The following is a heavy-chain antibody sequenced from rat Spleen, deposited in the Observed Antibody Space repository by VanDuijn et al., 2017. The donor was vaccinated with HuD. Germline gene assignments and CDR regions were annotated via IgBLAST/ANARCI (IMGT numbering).Heavy chain of an antibody. CDR3: ARRGNSYYFDY. V-gene: IGHV3-4*01. Sequence: EVQFQESGPGLVKPSQSLSLTCSVTGYTITSGYDWSWIRKFPGNKMEWMGYISYSGSTNYNPSLKSRNSITRDTSKNQFFLQLNSVTTEDTATYYCARRGNSYYFDYWGQGVMVTVSS. CDR2: ISYSGST. J-gene: IGHJ2*01. CDR1: GYTITSGY.